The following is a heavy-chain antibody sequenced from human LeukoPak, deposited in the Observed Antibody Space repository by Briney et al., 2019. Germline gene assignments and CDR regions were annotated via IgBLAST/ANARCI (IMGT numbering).Heavy chain of an antibody. CDR2: VSGSGGST. D-gene: IGHD2/OR15-2a*01. CDR1: GFTFSNYV. V-gene: IGHV3-23*01. J-gene: IGHJ4*02. CDR3: ANLKDSTVRFIFDY. Sequence: GSLRLSCAASGFTFSNYVMSWVRQAPGKGLEWVSAVSGSGGSTYYADSVKGGFTISRDNSKHTLYLQMNSLRAEDTAVYYCANLKDSTVRFIFDYWGQGTLVTVSS.